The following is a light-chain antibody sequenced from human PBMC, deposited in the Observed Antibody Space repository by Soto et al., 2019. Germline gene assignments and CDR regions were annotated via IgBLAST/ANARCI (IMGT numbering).Light chain of an antibody. V-gene: IGKV1-5*01. CDR3: QQYNSYSPWA. Sequence: DIPMTQSPSTLSASVGDRVTITCRASQSISSWLAWYQQKPGKAPKLLIYDASSLESGVPSRFSGSGSGTEFTLTISSLQPDDFATYYCQQYNSYSPWAFGPGTKVDIK. CDR1: QSISSW. CDR2: DAS. J-gene: IGKJ3*01.